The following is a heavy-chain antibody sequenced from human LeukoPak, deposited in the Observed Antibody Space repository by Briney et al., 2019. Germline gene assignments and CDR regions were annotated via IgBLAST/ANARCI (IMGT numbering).Heavy chain of an antibody. V-gene: IGHV3-74*01. CDR1: GFTFTSYW. J-gene: IGHJ1*01. CDR2: IKSDGST. Sequence: LGGSLRLSCAASGFTFTSYWMHWVRQAPGKGLVWVSRIKSDGSTNYADSVKGRFTISRDNAKNTVSLQMNSLRAEDTGVYYCARAPSEIGGYCPEYFRHWGQGTLVTVSS. D-gene: IGHD2-21*01. CDR3: ARAPSEIGGYCPEYFRH.